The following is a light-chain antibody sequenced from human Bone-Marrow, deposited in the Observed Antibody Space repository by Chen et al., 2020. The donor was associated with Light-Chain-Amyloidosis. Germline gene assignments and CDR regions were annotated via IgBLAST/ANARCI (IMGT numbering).Light chain of an antibody. CDR1: QTISSNY. CDR3: QQYGNSPLT. Sequence: EIVLTQSPGTLSLSPGEGANLSCRASQTISSNYLTWYQQKFGQAPRLLIYGSSSRATGIPDRFTGSGSGTDFTLTINRLEPEDFAMYYCQQYGNSPLTFGGGTKVEI. J-gene: IGKJ4*01. V-gene: IGKV3-20*01. CDR2: GSS.